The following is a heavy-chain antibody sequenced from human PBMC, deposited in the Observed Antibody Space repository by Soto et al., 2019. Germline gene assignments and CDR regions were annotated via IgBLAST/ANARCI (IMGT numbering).Heavy chain of an antibody. CDR3: ARVNGCAGDCYSGLLDY. Sequence: LRLSCAASGFSFSSYGMHWVRQAPGKGLEWLALIWYDGSKELYADAVKGRFTISRDNSKNTAYLQMNSLRAEDTAVYFCARVNGCAGDCYSGLLDYWGQGTLVTVSS. J-gene: IGHJ4*02. CDR2: IWYDGSKE. V-gene: IGHV3-33*01. CDR1: GFSFSSYG. D-gene: IGHD2-21*01.